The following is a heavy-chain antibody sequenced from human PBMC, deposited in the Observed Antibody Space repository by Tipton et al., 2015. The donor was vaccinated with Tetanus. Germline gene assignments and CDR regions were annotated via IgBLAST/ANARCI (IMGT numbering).Heavy chain of an antibody. CDR3: ARGGYDSDTYSYYYYSMDV. D-gene: IGHD3-22*01. CDR2: VIPIFRTT. Sequence: QSGAEVKKPGSSVKVSCKASGGAFSSSAFSWVRQAPGQGLEWMGGVIPIFRTTTYAQKFQGTVTITADKSTSTVHMELSSLRSEDTATYYCARGGYDSDTYSYYYYSMDVWGQGTTVTVSS. CDR1: GGAFSSSA. V-gene: IGHV1-69*06. J-gene: IGHJ6*02.